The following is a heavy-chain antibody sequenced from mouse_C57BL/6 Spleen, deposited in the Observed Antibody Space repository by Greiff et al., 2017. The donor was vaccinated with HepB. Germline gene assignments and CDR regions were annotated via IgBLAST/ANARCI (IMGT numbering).Heavy chain of an antibody. Sequence: VHLQQSGPELVKPGASVKIPCKASGYTFTDYNMDWVKQSHGKSLEWIGDINPNNGGTIYNQKFKGKATVTVDKSSSTAYMELRSLTSEDTAVYYCARGDYYRYFDVWGTGTTVTVSS. CDR1: GYTFTDYN. CDR2: INPNNGGT. D-gene: IGHD2-4*01. CDR3: ARGDYYRYFDV. J-gene: IGHJ1*03. V-gene: IGHV1-18*01.